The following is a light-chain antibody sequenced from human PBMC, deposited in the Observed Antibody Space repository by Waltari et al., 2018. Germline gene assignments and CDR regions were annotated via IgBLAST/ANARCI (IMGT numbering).Light chain of an antibody. V-gene: IGLV2-11*01. CDR1: SSDVGSHNF. Sequence: QSALTQPRSVSGSPGQSVTISCSGTSSDVGSHNFVSWYQQHPGNAPKLRIYDVVKPPSGVPDRFSGSKSGNTASLTISGLQTEDESDYYCCSYAGSYTFVFGGGTQLTVL. CDR3: CSYAGSYTFV. CDR2: DVV. J-gene: IGLJ7*01.